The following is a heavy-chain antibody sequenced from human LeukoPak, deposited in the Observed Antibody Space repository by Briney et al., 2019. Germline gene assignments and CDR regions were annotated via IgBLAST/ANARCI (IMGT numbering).Heavy chain of an antibody. Sequence: GGSLRLSCGGSGFTFRTYSMNWVRQAPGKGLEWVSSISSSGQYIYYADSVKGRFTVSRDNAKNSLYLQMNSLRAEDTAVYYCASLVVVPAAINYYYYGMDVWGQGTTVTVSS. CDR3: ASLVVVPAAINYYYYGMDV. D-gene: IGHD2-2*01. CDR2: ISSSGQYI. J-gene: IGHJ6*02. V-gene: IGHV3-21*01. CDR1: GFTFRTYS.